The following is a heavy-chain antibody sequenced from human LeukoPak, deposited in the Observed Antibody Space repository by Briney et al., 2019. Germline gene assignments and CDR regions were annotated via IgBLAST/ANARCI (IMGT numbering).Heavy chain of an antibody. V-gene: IGHV3-11*04. CDR3: ARRYDYVWGSAAPDY. Sequence: GGSLRLSCAASGFTFSDYYMSWIRQAPGKGLEWVSYISSSGSTIYYADSVRGRFTISRDNAKNSLYLQMNSLRAEDTAVYYCARRYDYVWGSAAPDYWGQGTLVTVSS. J-gene: IGHJ4*02. CDR1: GFTFSDYY. CDR2: ISSSGSTI. D-gene: IGHD3-16*01.